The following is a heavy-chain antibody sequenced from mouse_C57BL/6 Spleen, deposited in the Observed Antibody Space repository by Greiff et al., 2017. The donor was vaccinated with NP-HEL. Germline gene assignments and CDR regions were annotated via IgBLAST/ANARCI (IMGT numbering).Heavy chain of an antibody. CDR3: ARGITTVVAPPCAMDY. D-gene: IGHD1-1*01. J-gene: IGHJ4*01. CDR1: GYTFTDYN. CDR2: INPNNGGT. V-gene: IGHV1-22*01. Sequence: VQLKQSGPELVKPGASVKMSCKASGYTFTDYNMHWVKQSHGKSLEWIGYINPNNGGTSYNQKFKGKATLTVNKSSRTAYMELRSLTSEDSAVYYCARGITTVVAPPCAMDYWGQGTSVTGSS.